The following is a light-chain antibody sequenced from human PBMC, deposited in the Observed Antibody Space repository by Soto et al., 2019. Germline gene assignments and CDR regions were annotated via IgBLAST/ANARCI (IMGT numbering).Light chain of an antibody. CDR1: SSDVGGYNY. Sequence: QSALTQPASVSGSPGQSITISCTGTSSDVGGYNYVSWYQQHPGKAPKLMIYDVSNRPSGVSNRFSGSKSGNTASLTISGQQAADAADYYCCSNTSSSTSHYVFGTGTNVTVL. CDR2: DVS. CDR3: CSNTSSSTSHYV. J-gene: IGLJ1*01. V-gene: IGLV2-14*01.